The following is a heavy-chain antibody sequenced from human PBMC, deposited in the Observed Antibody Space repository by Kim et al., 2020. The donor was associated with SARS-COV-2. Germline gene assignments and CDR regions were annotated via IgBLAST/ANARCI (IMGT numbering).Heavy chain of an antibody. CDR2: ITGSGDIT. V-gene: IGHV3-23*01. Sequence: GGSLRLSCVASGFTFSNYGMTWVCQAPGGGLEWVSGITGSGDITAYADSVKGRFTISRDNSKNTLYLQMSSLRAEDTAIYYCANPRQPDYWGQGTLVTVSS. D-gene: IGHD6-13*01. J-gene: IGHJ4*02. CDR3: ANPRQPDY. CDR1: GFTFSNYG.